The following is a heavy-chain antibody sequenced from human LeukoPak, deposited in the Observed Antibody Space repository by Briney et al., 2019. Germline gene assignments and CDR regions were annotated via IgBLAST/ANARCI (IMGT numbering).Heavy chain of an antibody. D-gene: IGHD4-17*01. V-gene: IGHV4-59*01. CDR1: GGSISSYY. CDR3: ARRHDYGDYYYFDY. J-gene: IGHJ4*02. CDR2: IYYSGST. Sequence: SETLSLTCTVSGGSISSYYWSWIRQPPGNRLEWIGYIYYSGSTNYNPSLKSRVTISVDTSKNQFSLKLSSVTAADTAVYYCARRHDYGDYYYFDYWGQGTLVTVSS.